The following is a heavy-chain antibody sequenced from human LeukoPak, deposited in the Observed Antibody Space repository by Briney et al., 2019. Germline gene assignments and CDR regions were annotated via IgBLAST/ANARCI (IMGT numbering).Heavy chain of an antibody. Sequence: PGGSLRLSCAASGYVFSDYYMSWIRQTPEKGLEWLSHISHSGSTIYYADSVKGRFTISRDNAKNSLYLQMNSLRAEDTALYYCATYDSGSGTFFDSWGQGTLVTVSS. D-gene: IGHD3-10*01. CDR2: ISHSGSTI. CDR3: ATYDSGSGTFFDS. CDR1: GYVFSDYY. V-gene: IGHV3-11*04. J-gene: IGHJ4*01.